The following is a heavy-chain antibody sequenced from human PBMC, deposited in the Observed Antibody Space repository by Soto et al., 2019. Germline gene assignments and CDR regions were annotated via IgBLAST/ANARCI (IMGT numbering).Heavy chain of an antibody. CDR3: ASNLLAGGAAAEYFQH. V-gene: IGHV1-69*01. CDR2: IIPIFGTA. Sequence: QVQLVQSGAEVKKPGSSVKVSCKASGGTFSSYAISWVRQAPGQGLEWMGGIIPIFGTANYAQKFQGRVTITADESTSIAYMELSSLRSEDTAVYYCASNLLAGGAAAEYFQHWGQGTLVTVSS. CDR1: GGTFSSYA. J-gene: IGHJ1*01. D-gene: IGHD2-21*01.